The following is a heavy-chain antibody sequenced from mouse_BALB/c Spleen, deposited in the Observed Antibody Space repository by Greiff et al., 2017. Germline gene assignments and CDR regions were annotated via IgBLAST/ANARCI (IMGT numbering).Heavy chain of an antibody. J-gene: IGHJ3*01. CDR2: INPYNGAT. V-gene: IGHV1-26*01. CDR3: AREGDYDYDAFAY. D-gene: IGHD2-4*01. Sequence: EVQLQQSGPELVKPGASVKISCKASGYSFTGYYMHWVKQSHVKSLEWIGRINPYNGATSYNQNFKDKASLTVDKSSSTAYMELHSLTSEASAVYYCAREGDYDYDAFAYWGQGTLVTVSA. CDR1: GYSFTGYY.